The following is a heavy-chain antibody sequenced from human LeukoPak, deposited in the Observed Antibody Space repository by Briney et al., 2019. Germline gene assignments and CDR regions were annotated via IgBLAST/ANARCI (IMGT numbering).Heavy chain of an antibody. CDR1: GFTFSSYS. J-gene: IGHJ6*03. Sequence: LRLSCAASGFTFSSYSMNWVRQPPGKGLEWIGYIYYSGSTYYNPSLKSRVTISVDTSKNQFSLKLSSVTAADTAVYYCARMSTSLDYMDVWGKGTTVTVSS. V-gene: IGHV4-30-4*08. D-gene: IGHD2-2*01. CDR2: IYYSGST. CDR3: ARMSTSLDYMDV.